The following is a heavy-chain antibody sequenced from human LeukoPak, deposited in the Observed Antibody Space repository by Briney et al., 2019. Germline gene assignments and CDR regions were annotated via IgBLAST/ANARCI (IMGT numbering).Heavy chain of an antibody. J-gene: IGHJ4*02. D-gene: IGHD3-10*01. CDR3: ARHKSSEDLDQIGIDY. V-gene: IGHV5-51*01. Sequence: GESLKISCKGSGYSFTSYWIGWVRQMPGKGLEWMGIIYPGDSDTRYSPSFQGQVTISADKSISTAYLQWSSLKASDTAMYYCARHKSSEDLDQIGIDYWGQGTLVTVSS. CDR2: IYPGDSDT. CDR1: GYSFTSYW.